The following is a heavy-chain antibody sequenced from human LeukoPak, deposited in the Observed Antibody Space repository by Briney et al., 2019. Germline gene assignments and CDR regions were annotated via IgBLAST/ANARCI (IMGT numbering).Heavy chain of an antibody. CDR1: GGSISSSCYY. D-gene: IGHD3-9*01. V-gene: IGHV4-39*01. Sequence: ETLSLTCTVSGGSISSSCYYWGWIRQPPGKGLEWIGSIYYSGSTYYNPSLKSRVTISVDTSKNQFSLKLSSVTAADTAVYYCARLDSSSSGWSYDILTGYPRWGQGTLVTVSS. CDR2: IYYSGST. CDR3: ARLDSSSSGWSYDILTGYPR. J-gene: IGHJ4*02.